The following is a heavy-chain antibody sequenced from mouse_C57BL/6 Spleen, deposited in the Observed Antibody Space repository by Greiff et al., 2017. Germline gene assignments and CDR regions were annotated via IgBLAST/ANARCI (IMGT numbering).Heavy chain of an antibody. CDR3: ARDSSGYDYFDY. J-gene: IGHJ2*01. CDR1: GYAFSSYW. D-gene: IGHD3-2*02. Sequence: VQLQQSGAELVKPGASVKISCKASGYAFSSYWMNWVKQRPGKGLEWIGQIYPGDGDTNYNGKFKGKATLTADKSSSTAYMQLSSLTSEDSAVYFCARDSSGYDYFDYWGQGTTLTVSS. CDR2: IYPGDGDT. V-gene: IGHV1-80*01.